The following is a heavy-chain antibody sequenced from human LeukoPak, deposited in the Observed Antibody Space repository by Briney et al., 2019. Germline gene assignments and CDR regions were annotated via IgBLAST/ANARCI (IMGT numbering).Heavy chain of an antibody. J-gene: IGHJ3*02. CDR3: AKVGRRITWQEEGFDI. Sequence: PGGSLRLSCAASGFTFDDYAMHWVRQAPGKGLEWVSGISWNSGSIGYADSVKGRFTTSRDNAKNSLYLQMDYLRVEDTALYYCAKVGRRITWQEEGFDIWGQGTLVSVSA. V-gene: IGHV3-9*01. CDR1: GFTFDDYA. CDR2: ISWNSGSI. D-gene: IGHD2-15*01.